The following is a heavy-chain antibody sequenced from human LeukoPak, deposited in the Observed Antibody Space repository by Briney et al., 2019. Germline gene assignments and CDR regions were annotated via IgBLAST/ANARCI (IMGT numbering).Heavy chain of an antibody. Sequence: SETLSLTCAVYGGSFSGYHWSWICQPPGKGLEWIGEINHSGSTNYNPSLKSRVTISVDTSKKQFSLKLSSVTAADTTVYYCARHTIFGVLINDAFDIWGQGTMVTVSS. CDR2: INHSGST. J-gene: IGHJ3*02. D-gene: IGHD3-3*01. CDR3: ARHTIFGVLINDAFDI. V-gene: IGHV4-34*01. CDR1: GGSFSGYH.